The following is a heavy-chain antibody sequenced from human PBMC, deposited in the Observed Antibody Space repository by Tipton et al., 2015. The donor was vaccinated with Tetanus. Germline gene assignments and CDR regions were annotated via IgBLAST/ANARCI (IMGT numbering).Heavy chain of an antibody. V-gene: IGHV4-39*01. CDR3: ARHSSGYFTFSDY. Sequence: TLSLTCTVSGVSIADNTNYWGWIRQSPGKGLEWIGSIYFSGDTYSNPSLKSRAPISVDTSRNQFSLRLSSVTAADTAVYYCARHSSGYFTFSDYWGQGTLVTASS. CDR2: IYFSGDT. J-gene: IGHJ4*02. CDR1: GVSIADNTNY. D-gene: IGHD3-22*01.